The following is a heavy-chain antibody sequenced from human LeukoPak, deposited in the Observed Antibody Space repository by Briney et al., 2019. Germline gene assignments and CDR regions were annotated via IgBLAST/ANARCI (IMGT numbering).Heavy chain of an antibody. J-gene: IGHJ4*02. Sequence: PGGSLRLSCAASGFAVNTYDMHWVRQAPGEGPQWIAYFGISGTIYYTDSVRGRFTISRDSAKNSLYLQMNGLRVDDTAIYYCAGYGVYPYWGQGTPVTASS. V-gene: IGHV3-48*01. CDR2: FGISGTI. CDR3: AGYGVYPY. D-gene: IGHD5/OR15-5a*01. CDR1: GFAVNTYD.